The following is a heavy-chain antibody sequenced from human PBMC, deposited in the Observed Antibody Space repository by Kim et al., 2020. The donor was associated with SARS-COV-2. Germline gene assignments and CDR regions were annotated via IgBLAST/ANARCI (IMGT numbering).Heavy chain of an antibody. CDR2: ISVYYGDT. CDR1: GYTFTTYG. D-gene: IGHD1-26*01. CDR3: AILDLVVGIEY. V-gene: IGHV1-18*01. Sequence: ASVKVSCKTSGYTFTTYGIDWVRQAPGQGPEWMGWISVYYGDTEYAPKVQDRVTVTADASTSTVYMELRSLRSDDTAVYYCAILDLVVGIEYWGQGTRVTVSS. J-gene: IGHJ4*02.